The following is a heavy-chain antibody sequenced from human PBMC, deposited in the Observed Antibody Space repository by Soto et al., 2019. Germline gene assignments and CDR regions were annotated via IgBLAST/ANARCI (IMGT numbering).Heavy chain of an antibody. J-gene: IGHJ6*03. CDR3: ARWVVAPRLRVPYYYMDV. V-gene: IGHV4-34*01. CDR2: INHSGST. CDR1: GGSFSGYY. D-gene: IGHD5-12*01. Sequence: SETLSLTCAVYGGSFSGYYWSWIRQPPGKGLEWIGEINHSGSTNYNPSLKSRVTISVDTSKNQFSLKLSSVTAADTAVYYCARWVVAPRLRVPYYYMDVWGKGTTVTVSS.